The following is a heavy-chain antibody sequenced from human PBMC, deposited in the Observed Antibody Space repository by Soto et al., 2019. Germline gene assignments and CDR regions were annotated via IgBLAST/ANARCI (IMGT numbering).Heavy chain of an antibody. V-gene: IGHV3-33*01. D-gene: IGHD2-2*02. CDR1: GFTFSSYG. J-gene: IGHJ6*02. CDR3: ARDPIVVVPAAISPYYHYYGMDV. CDR2: IWYDGSNK. Sequence: GGSLRLSCAASGFTFSSYGMHWVRQAPGKGLEWVAVIWYDGSNKYYADSVKDRFTISRDNSKNTLYLQMNSLRAEDTAVYYCARDPIVVVPAAISPYYHYYGMDVWGQGTTVTVSS.